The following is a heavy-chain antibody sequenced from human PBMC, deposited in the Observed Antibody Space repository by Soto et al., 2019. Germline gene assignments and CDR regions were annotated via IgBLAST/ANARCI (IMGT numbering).Heavy chain of an antibody. CDR2: IYYSGST. V-gene: IGHV4-61*01. Sequence: QVQLQESGPGLVKPSETLSLTCTVSGGSVSSGSYYWSWIRQPPGKGLEWIGYIYYSGSTNYNSSLKSRVTISVDTSKNPVSLKLSSVTAADTAVYYCAGEGYGPYYFYYYAMDVWGQGTTVTVSS. J-gene: IGHJ6*02. D-gene: IGHD5-18*01. CDR3: AGEGYGPYYFYYYAMDV. CDR1: GGSVSSGSYY.